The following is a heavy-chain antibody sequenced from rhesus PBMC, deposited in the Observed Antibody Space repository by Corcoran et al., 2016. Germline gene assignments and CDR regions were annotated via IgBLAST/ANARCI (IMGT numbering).Heavy chain of an antibody. J-gene: IGHJ4*01. Sequence: EVQLVESGGGLVQPGGSLRLSCAASGFTFSDYYMIWVRQAPGKGPELVGFIRKKAKGEKAEYAASVKGRVTISRDDSKSIASLQMNSLKTEDTAVYYCARVLRSSYYFDYWGQGVLVTVSS. CDR2: IRKKAKGEKA. CDR1: GFTFSDYY. V-gene: IGHV3S22*01. D-gene: IGHD4-29*01. CDR3: ARVLRSSYYFDY.